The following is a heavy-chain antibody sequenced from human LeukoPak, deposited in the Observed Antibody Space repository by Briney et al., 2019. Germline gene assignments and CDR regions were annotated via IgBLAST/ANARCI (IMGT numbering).Heavy chain of an antibody. Sequence: GGSLRLSCAASGSTFSSYAMSWVRQAPGKGLEWVGRIKSKTDGGTTDYAAPVKGRFTISRDDSKNTLYLQMNSLKTEDTAVYYCTTGPINDFWSGYPIQIYYYYYMDVWGKGTTVTVSS. CDR3: TTGPINDFWSGYPIQIYYYYYMDV. CDR2: IKSKTDGGTT. CDR1: GSTFSSYA. V-gene: IGHV3-15*01. D-gene: IGHD3-3*01. J-gene: IGHJ6*03.